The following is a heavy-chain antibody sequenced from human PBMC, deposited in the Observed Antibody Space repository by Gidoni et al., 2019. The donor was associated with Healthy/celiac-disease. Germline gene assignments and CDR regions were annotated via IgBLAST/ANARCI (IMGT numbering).Heavy chain of an antibody. D-gene: IGHD6-13*01. V-gene: IGHV4-39*01. CDR3: ARLSWQQRGGRGEKNGMDV. J-gene: IGHJ6*02. CDR1: GGSISSSSYD. Sequence: QLQLQESGPGLVTPSETLSLTCTSSGGSISSSSYDWGWIRPPPGKGLEWMGSIYYSGSTYYNPSLKSRVTISVDTSKNQFSLKLSSVTAADTAVYYCARLSWQQRGGRGEKNGMDVWGQGTTVTVSS. CDR2: IYYSGST.